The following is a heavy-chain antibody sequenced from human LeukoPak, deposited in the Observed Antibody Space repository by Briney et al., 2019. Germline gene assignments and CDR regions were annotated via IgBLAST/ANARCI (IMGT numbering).Heavy chain of an antibody. J-gene: IGHJ4*02. CDR3: ARVYGWEPRSDY. CDR1: GGSTSSSGYY. D-gene: IGHD1-26*01. CDR2: IYHSGST. Sequence: SETLSLTGTVSGGSTSSSGYYWSWIRQPPGKGLEWIGYIYHSGSTYYNPSLKSRVTISVDRSKNQFSLKLSSVTAADTAVYYCARVYGWEPRSDYWGQGTLVTVSS. V-gene: IGHV4-30-2*01.